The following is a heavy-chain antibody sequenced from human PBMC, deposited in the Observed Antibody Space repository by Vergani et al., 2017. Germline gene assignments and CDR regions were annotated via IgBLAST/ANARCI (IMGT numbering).Heavy chain of an antibody. CDR1: GYSIGSGFY. V-gene: IGHV4-38-2*01. CDR3: VRRDFWGGPRTFDF. Sequence: QVRLEESGPGLVKPSETLSLTCSVSGYSIGSGFYWAWIRQSPGRGLEWIGEIDDKGKSICNPTLKSRVTISVDNSKRHFSLHVTAVTAADSAMYYCVRRDFWGGPRTFDFWGAGTPVTVAS. J-gene: IGHJ3*01. D-gene: IGHD3-3*01. CDR2: IDDKGKS.